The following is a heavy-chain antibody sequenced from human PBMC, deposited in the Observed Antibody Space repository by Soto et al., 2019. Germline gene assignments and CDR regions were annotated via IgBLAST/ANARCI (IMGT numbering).Heavy chain of an antibody. D-gene: IGHD4-17*01. Sequence: QVQLVESGGGVVQPGRSLRLSCAASGFTFSSYGMHWVRQAPGKGLEWVAVISYDGSNKYYADSVKGRFTISRDNSKNTLYLQMTSLRAEDTAVYYCAKERGTTRVSDYWGQGTLVTVSS. CDR1: GFTFSSYG. V-gene: IGHV3-30*18. J-gene: IGHJ4*02. CDR2: ISYDGSNK. CDR3: AKERGTTRVSDY.